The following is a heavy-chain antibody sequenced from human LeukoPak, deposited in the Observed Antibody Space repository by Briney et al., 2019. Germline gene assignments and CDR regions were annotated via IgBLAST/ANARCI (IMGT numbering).Heavy chain of an antibody. D-gene: IGHD2-15*01. Sequence: GGSLRLSCAASGFIFNTYAMSWVRQAPGKGLEWVSTITGTGSGSSPSYADSVKGRFSISRDNSKNTLYLQMNSLRADDTGVYSCAKGYSFGDNWGQGTLVTVSS. V-gene: IGHV3-23*01. CDR2: ITGTGSGSSP. J-gene: IGHJ4*02. CDR3: AKGYSFGDN. CDR1: GFIFNTYA.